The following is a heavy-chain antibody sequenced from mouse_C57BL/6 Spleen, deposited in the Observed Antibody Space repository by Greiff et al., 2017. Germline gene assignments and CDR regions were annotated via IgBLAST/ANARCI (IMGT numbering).Heavy chain of an antibody. V-gene: IGHV1-69*01. CDR3: TRSDSYGMDY. Sequence: VQLQQPGAELVMPGASVKLSCKASGYTFTSYWMHWVKQRPGQGLEWIGEIDPSDSYTNYNQKFKGKSTLTVDKSSSTAYMQLSSLTSEDSAVYYCTRSDSYGMDYWGQGTSVTVSA. J-gene: IGHJ4*01. CDR1: GYTFTSYW. CDR2: IDPSDSYT.